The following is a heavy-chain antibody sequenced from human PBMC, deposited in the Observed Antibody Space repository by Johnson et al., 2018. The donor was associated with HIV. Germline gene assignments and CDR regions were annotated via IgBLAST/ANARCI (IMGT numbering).Heavy chain of an antibody. CDR3: AKVAVATAAGGVALDI. J-gene: IGHJ3*02. V-gene: IGHV3-30*04. D-gene: IGHD6-13*01. CDR2: ISYDGSNK. Sequence: MSWVRQAPGKGMEWVAVISYDGSNKYYADSVKGRFTISRDNSKNTLYLQMNSLRAEDTAVYYCAKVAVATAAGGVALDIWGPGTMVTVSS.